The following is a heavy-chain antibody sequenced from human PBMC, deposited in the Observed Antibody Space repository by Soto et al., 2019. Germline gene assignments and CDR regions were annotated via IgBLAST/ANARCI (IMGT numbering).Heavy chain of an antibody. CDR1: GYTFATYA. Sequence: QVQLVQSGAEVKKPGASVKVSCKASGYTFATYAIHWVRQAPGQGLEWMGWINPATGNTEYSEKFQDRVTITRDTSASKAYMELRGLRSEDTAVYYCARRYKSAGWLEPWGQGTLVTVSS. D-gene: IGHD1-1*01. V-gene: IGHV1-3*01. CDR3: ARRYKSAGWLEP. J-gene: IGHJ5*02. CDR2: INPATGNT.